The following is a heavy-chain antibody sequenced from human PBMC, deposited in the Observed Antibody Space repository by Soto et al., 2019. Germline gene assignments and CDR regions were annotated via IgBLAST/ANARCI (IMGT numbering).Heavy chain of an antibody. CDR1: GFSFTNYI. V-gene: IGHV3-30-3*01. D-gene: IGHD2-15*01. CDR3: AVVGADI. J-gene: IGHJ4*02. CDR2: ILYDGSKT. Sequence: QVHLVESGGGVVQPGRSLRLSCAASGFSFTNYIMHWVRQAPGKGLEWVVAILYDGSKTYYADSVKGRFTISRDSSKNTLYLQMNSLSAEDTAVYYCAVVGADIWGQGTLVTVSS.